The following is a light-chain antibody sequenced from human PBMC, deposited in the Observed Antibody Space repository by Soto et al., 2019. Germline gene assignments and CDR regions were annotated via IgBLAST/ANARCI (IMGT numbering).Light chain of an antibody. V-gene: IGKV1-17*03. Sequence: DIQMTQSPSAMSASVGDRVTITCRASQGIRHYLAWFQLKQGKVPKSXIYGASSLQSGVLSRFSGSGSGTEFTLTISSLQPEDSATYYCLQHNSFTLTFGGGTKVDIK. J-gene: IGKJ4*01. CDR3: LQHNSFTLT. CDR1: QGIRHY. CDR2: GAS.